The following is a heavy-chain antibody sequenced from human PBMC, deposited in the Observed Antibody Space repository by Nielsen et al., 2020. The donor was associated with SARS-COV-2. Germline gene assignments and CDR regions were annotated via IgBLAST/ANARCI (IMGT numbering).Heavy chain of an antibody. CDR2: ISWNSGSI. J-gene: IGHJ4*02. V-gene: IGHV3-9*01. Sequence: GGSLRLSCAASGFTFDDYAMHWVRQAPGKGLEWVSGISWNSGSIGYADSVKGRFTISRDNSKNTLYLQMNSLRAEDTAVYYCAKVSGSYYVFDYWGQGTLVTVSS. D-gene: IGHD1-26*01. CDR3: AKVSGSYYVFDY. CDR1: GFTFDDYA.